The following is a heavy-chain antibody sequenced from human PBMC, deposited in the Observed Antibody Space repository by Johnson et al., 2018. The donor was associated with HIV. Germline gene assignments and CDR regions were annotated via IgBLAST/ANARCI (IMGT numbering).Heavy chain of an antibody. CDR2: ISYDGTNK. D-gene: IGHD3-22*01. V-gene: IGHV3-30-3*01. J-gene: IGHJ3*02. CDR1: GFTFSYYA. CDR3: ARIRVAVITEVGAFDI. Sequence: QVQLVESGGGVVQPGRSLRLSCAASGFTFSYYAMHWVRQVPGKGLEWVAVISYDGTNKYYANSVKGRFTISRDNSKNKLYLQMNSLRAEDTAVYLCARIRVAVITEVGAFDILGQGTMVTVSS.